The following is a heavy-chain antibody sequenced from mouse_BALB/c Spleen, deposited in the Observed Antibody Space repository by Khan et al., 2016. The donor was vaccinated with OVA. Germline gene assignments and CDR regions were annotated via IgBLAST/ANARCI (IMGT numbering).Heavy chain of an antibody. J-gene: IGHJ1*01. D-gene: IGHD1-1*01. Sequence: VQLQESGPGLVKPSQSLSLTCTVTGYSITSDYAWNWIRQFPGNKLEWMGYISYSGSTGYNPSLKSRLSITRDTSNNQFFLQLNSVTTEDTATYYCARRYYYGHWYFDVGGAGTTVTVSS. V-gene: IGHV3-2*02. CDR1: GYSITSDYA. CDR3: ARRYYYGHWYFDV. CDR2: ISYSGST.